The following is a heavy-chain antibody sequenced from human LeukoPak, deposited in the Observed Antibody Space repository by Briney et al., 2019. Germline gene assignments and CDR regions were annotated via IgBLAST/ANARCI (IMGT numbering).Heavy chain of an antibody. CDR2: ISSSSSTI. J-gene: IGHJ4*02. Sequence: GGSLRLSCAASGFTFSSYSMNWVRQAPGKGLEWVSYISSSSSTIYYADSVKGRFTVSRDNAKNSLYLQMNSLRAEDTAVYYCARGDFWSGPPFDYWGQGTLVTVSS. CDR1: GFTFSSYS. D-gene: IGHD3-3*01. CDR3: ARGDFWSGPPFDY. V-gene: IGHV3-48*01.